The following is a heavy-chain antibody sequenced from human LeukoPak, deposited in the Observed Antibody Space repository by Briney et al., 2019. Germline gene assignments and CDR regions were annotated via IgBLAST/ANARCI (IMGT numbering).Heavy chain of an antibody. J-gene: IGHJ4*02. CDR3: VGETGFKRRYFDY. CDR1: GGSFSGYY. CDR2: INHSGST. V-gene: IGHV4-34*01. D-gene: IGHD3-9*01. Sequence: SETLSLTCAVYGGSFSGYYWSWIRQPPGKGLEWIGEINHSGSTNYNPSLKSRVTISVDTSKNQFSLKLSSVTAADTAVYYCVGETGFKRRYFDYWGQGTLVTVSS.